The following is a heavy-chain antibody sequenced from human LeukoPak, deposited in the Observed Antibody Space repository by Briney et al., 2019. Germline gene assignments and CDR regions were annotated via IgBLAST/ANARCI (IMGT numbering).Heavy chain of an antibody. CDR2: IYSGGST. V-gene: IGHV3-53*01. CDR3: ARGADY. Sequence: GGSLRLSCTVSGFTVSSNSMSWVRQAPGKGLEWVSFIYSGGSTQYSDSVKGRFTISRDNSKNTLYLQMNSLRAEDTAVYYCARGADYWGQGTLVTVSS. CDR1: GFTVSSNS. J-gene: IGHJ4*02.